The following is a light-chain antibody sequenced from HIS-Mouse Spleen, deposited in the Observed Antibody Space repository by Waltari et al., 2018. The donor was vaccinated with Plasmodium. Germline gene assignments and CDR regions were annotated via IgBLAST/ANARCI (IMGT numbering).Light chain of an antibody. J-gene: IGLJ2*01. Sequence: SYELTQPPSVSVSPGQTASITCSGDKLGDKYACWYQQKPGQSPVLVIYHDSKRPSGIPELFSGSNSGNTATLTISGTQAMDEADYYCQAWDSSTAWVFGGGTKLTVL. CDR3: QAWDSSTAWV. CDR2: HDS. V-gene: IGLV3-1*01. CDR1: KLGDKY.